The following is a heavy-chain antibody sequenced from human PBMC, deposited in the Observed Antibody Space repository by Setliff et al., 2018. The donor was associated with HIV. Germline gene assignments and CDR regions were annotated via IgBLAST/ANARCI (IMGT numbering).Heavy chain of an antibody. D-gene: IGHD6-19*01. CDR3: ASAPQYSSGWYGRAFDY. CDR1: GFNFNNHA. J-gene: IGHJ4*02. V-gene: IGHV3-30*04. Sequence: PGGSLRLSCAASGFNFNNHAMHWVRQAPGKGPECVAVISDDGSAKYYGDSGKGRFTISRDNSKNTLYLQMNSLRAEDTAVYYCASAPQYSSGWYGRAFDYWGQGMLVTVSS. CDR2: ISDDGSAK.